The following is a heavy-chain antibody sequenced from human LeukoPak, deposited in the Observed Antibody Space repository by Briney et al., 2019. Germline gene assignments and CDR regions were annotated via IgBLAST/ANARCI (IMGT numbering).Heavy chain of an antibody. CDR1: GYAVTSYG. Sequence: ASVTVSFKSSGYAVTSYGSSWVWRAPRQGLGGVGWISAYNGNTNYAQKLQGRVTMTTDTSTSTAYMELRSLRSDDTAVYYCARDPGIGGDYFDYWGQGTLVTVSS. CDR3: ARDPGIGGDYFDY. J-gene: IGHJ4*02. V-gene: IGHV1-18*04. CDR2: ISAYNGNT.